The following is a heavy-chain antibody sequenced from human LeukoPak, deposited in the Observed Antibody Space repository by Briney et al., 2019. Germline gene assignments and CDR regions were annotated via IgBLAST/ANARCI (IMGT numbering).Heavy chain of an antibody. CDR3: VKEYHSRGFGAYFDY. D-gene: IGHD3-3*01. CDR1: KFTFSHYG. CDR2: ISSDGSIK. Sequence: PGGSLRLSCTASKFTFSHYGMQWVRQAPGKGLEWVAVISSDGSIKVYADSVKGRFTLSRDNSINTVDLQMNSLSAEDTAVYYCVKEYHSRGFGAYFDYWGQGTLVTVSS. V-gene: IGHV3-30*18. J-gene: IGHJ4*02.